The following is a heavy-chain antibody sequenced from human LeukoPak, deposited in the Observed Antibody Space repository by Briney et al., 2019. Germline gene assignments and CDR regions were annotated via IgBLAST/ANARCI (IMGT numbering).Heavy chain of an antibody. Sequence: GESLKISCKASGYSFTTYWIGWVRQMPGKGLECMGIIYPGDSDTRYSSSFQGQVTISADKSVSTAYLQWSSLKASDTAMYYCARQAKNGYDSDYWGQGTLVTVSS. V-gene: IGHV5-51*01. CDR2: IYPGDSDT. CDR3: ARQAKNGYDSDY. CDR1: GYSFTTYW. J-gene: IGHJ4*02. D-gene: IGHD5-12*01.